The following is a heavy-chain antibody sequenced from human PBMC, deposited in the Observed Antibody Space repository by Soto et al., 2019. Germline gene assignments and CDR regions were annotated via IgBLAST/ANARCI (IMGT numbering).Heavy chain of an antibody. CDR2: ISSSGSTI. CDR1: GFTFSYYY. CDR3: ARGLCSGGSCGLYFDS. Sequence: QVQLVESGGGLVKPGGSLRLSCAASGFTFSYYYMSWIRQAPGKGLEGVSYISSSGSTIYYADSVKGRFTISMDKDKTSLYMQMNSLSAEDTAVYYCARGLCSGGSCGLYFDSWGQGSLVTVSS. V-gene: IGHV3-11*01. D-gene: IGHD2-15*01. J-gene: IGHJ4*02.